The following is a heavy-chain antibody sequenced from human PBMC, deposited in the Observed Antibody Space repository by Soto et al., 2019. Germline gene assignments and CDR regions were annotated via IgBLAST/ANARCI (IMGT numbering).Heavy chain of an antibody. Sequence: PSETLSLTCTVSGGSISSSSYYWGWIRQSPGKGLEWIGNIYYSGSTYYNPSLKSRVTISVDTSKNQFSLKLSSVTAADTAVYYCARDSHYDILLHDAFDIWGQGTMVTVSS. CDR1: GGSISSSSYY. D-gene: IGHD3-9*01. CDR3: ARDSHYDILLHDAFDI. J-gene: IGHJ3*02. V-gene: IGHV4-39*02. CDR2: IYYSGST.